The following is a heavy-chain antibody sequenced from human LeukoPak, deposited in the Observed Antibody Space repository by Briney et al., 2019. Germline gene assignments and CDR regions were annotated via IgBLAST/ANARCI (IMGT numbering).Heavy chain of an antibody. CDR3: ARGLGYSSSWHPFDY. V-gene: IGHV4-59*01. D-gene: IGHD6-13*01. CDR2: IYYSGST. CDR1: GGSISSYY. Sequence: PSETLSVTCTVSGGSISSYYWSWIRQPPGNGLEWIGYIYYSGSTNYNPSLKGRVTISVDTSKNQFSLKLSSVTAADTAVYYCARGLGYSSSWHPFDYWGQGTLVTVSS. J-gene: IGHJ4*02.